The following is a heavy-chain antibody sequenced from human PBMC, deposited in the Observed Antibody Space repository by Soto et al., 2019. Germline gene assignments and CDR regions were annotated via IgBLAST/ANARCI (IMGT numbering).Heavy chain of an antibody. CDR1: GASVSSATYY. CDR3: ARTRDNNINYYYALEV. Sequence: WETLSLTCTFSGASVSSATYYCNWIRQPPGKPLEWIGYVYYSGSTNYNPSLKSRVTISLDTSKDQFSLKLSSVTAADTAVYYCARTRDNNINYYYALEVWGPGTTVSVSS. CDR2: VYYSGST. J-gene: IGHJ6*01. D-gene: IGHD1-20*01. V-gene: IGHV4-61*01.